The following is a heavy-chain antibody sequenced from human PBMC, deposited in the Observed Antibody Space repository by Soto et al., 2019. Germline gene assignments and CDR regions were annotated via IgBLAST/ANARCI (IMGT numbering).Heavy chain of an antibody. J-gene: IGHJ6*02. Sequence: ASVKVSCKASGGTFSSYTISWVRQARGQRLEWIGWIVVGSGNTNYAQKFQERVTITRDMSTSTAYMELSSLRSEDTAVYYCAEDFHFWGVFNRFGVYYEVMAVWGQGTTVIGSS. V-gene: IGHV1-58*02. D-gene: IGHD3-3*02. CDR2: IVVGSGNT. CDR1: GGTFSSYT. CDR3: AEDFHFWGVFNRFGVYYEVMAV.